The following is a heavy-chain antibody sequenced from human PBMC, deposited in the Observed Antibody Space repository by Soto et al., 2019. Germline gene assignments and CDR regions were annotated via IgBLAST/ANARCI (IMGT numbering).Heavy chain of an antibody. Sequence: GGSLRLSCAASGFTFSGYWMGWVRQAPGKGLEWVATIMKDGGVKKYVDSVKGRFTISRDNVKNSLFLQMNSLRAEDTAVYYCARDRDYYQAAYWGQGTLVTVSS. D-gene: IGHD3-10*01. CDR1: GFTFSGYW. CDR3: ARDRDYYQAAY. J-gene: IGHJ4*01. CDR2: IMKDGGVK. V-gene: IGHV3-7*01.